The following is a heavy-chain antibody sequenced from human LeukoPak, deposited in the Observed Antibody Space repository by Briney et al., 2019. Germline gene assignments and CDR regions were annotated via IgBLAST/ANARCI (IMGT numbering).Heavy chain of an antibody. CDR3: AREGRYEYSSSTIY. D-gene: IGHD6-6*01. CDR1: GYTFTGYY. Sequence: GASVKVSCKASGYTFTGYYMHWVRQAPGQGLEWMGWINPNSGGTNYARKFQGRVTMTRDTSISTAYMELSRLRSDDTAVYYCAREGRYEYSSSTIYWGQGTLVTVSS. V-gene: IGHV1-2*02. J-gene: IGHJ4*02. CDR2: INPNSGGT.